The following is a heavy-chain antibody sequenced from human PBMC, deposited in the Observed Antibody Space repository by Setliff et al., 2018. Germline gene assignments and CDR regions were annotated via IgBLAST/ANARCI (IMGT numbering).Heavy chain of an antibody. D-gene: IGHD4-17*01. V-gene: IGHV4-34*01. CDR2: INHSGST. CDR3: ARETTMTYYFYYMDV. Sequence: SETLSLTCAVYGGSFSDYYWSWIRQSPGKGLEWIGEINHSGSTNYNPSLKTRVTISVDTSKNQFSLTLSFVTAADTAVYCCARETTMTYYFYYMDVWGKGTTVTVSS. CDR1: GGSFSDYY. J-gene: IGHJ6*03.